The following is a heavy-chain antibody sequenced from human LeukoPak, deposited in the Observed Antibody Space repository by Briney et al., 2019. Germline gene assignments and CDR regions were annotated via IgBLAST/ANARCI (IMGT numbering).Heavy chain of an antibody. CDR2: ISSSSSYI. CDR3: AKSPAGVVVAANY. CDR1: GFTFSSYS. Sequence: SGGSLRLSCAASGFTFSSYSMNWVRQAPGKGLEWVSSISSSSSYIYYADSVKGRFTISRDNSKNTLYLQMNSLRAEDTAVYYCAKSPAGVVVAANYWGQGTLVTVSS. V-gene: IGHV3-21*04. D-gene: IGHD2-15*01. J-gene: IGHJ4*02.